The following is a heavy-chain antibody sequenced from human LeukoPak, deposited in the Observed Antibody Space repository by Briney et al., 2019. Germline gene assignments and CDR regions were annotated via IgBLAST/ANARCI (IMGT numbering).Heavy chain of an antibody. Sequence: ASVKVSCKASGYTFTNYDINWVRQAPGQGLEWMGIINPSGGSTSYAQKFQGGVTMTRDTSTSTVYMELSSLRSEDTAVYYCARDLVPAAIGFEGFDPWGQGTLVTVSS. V-gene: IGHV1-46*01. J-gene: IGHJ5*02. CDR1: GYTFTNYD. CDR3: ARDLVPAAIGFEGFDP. D-gene: IGHD2-2*01. CDR2: INPSGGST.